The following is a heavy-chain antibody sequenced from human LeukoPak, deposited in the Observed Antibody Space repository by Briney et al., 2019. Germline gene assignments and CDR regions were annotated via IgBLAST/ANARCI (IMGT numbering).Heavy chain of an antibody. CDR2: ISGSGGST. CDR3: AKDLQSDDFWSGSTLDS. Sequence: GGSLRLSCAASGFTFRSFAMSWVRQAPGRGLEWVSSISGSGGSTYYTDSVKGRFTISRDNSNNTLYLLMTSLRDEDMAVYYCAKDLQSDDFWSGSTLDSWGQGTLVTVSS. V-gene: IGHV3-23*01. D-gene: IGHD3-3*01. J-gene: IGHJ4*02. CDR1: GFTFRSFA.